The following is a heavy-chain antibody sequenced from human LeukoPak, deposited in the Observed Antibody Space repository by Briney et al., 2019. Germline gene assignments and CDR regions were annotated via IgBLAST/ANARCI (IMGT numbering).Heavy chain of an antibody. CDR3: ARITRYGSSTSCYYFDY. Sequence: SGPTLINPTQTLTLTCTFSGFPRSTSGMRVSWIRQPPGKALEWLARIDWDDDKYYRTSLKTRLTISKDTSKTQVVLTMTNMDPVDTATYYCARITRYGSSTSCYYFDYWGQGTLVTVSS. CDR2: IDWDDDK. V-gene: IGHV2-70*04. J-gene: IGHJ4*02. D-gene: IGHD2-2*01. CDR1: GFPRSTSGMR.